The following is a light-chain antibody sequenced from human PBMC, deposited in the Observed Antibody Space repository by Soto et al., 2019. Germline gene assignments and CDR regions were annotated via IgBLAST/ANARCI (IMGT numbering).Light chain of an antibody. CDR2: DAS. Sequence: EIVLSQSPGTLSLFPGERATRSCRASQSVSSSYLAWYQQKPGQAPRLLIYDASNRATGIPARFSGSGSGTDFTLTISSLEPEDFAVYYCQQRSNWPPLFGQGTRLEIK. V-gene: IGKV3-11*01. CDR1: QSVSSSY. J-gene: IGKJ5*01. CDR3: QQRSNWPPL.